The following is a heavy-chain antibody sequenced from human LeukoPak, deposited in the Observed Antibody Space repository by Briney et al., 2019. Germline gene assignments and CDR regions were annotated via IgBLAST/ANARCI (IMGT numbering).Heavy chain of an antibody. CDR3: ARELLRYYGSGSYYFPYNWFDP. D-gene: IGHD3-10*01. CDR2: ISAYNGNT. V-gene: IGHV1-18*01. J-gene: IGHJ5*02. CDR1: GYTFTSYG. Sequence: GASVKVSCKASGYTFTSYGIRWVRQAPGQGLEWMGWISAYNGNTNYAQKLQGRVTMTTDTSTSTAYMELRSLRSDDTAVYYCARELLRYYGSGSYYFPYNWFDPWGQGTLVTVSS.